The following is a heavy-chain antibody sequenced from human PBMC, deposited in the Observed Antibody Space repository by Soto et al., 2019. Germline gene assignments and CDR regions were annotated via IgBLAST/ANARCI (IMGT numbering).Heavy chain of an antibody. J-gene: IGHJ4*02. V-gene: IGHV3-74*01. Sequence: PWWSLRLSCSASVFTSSIYWMHWVRQAPGKGLVWVSRINGDGSATNYADSVKGRFTISRDNAKNTLHLQMNSLRAEDTALYYCARREATDGVLDFWGQGTLVTVSS. CDR1: VFTSSIYW. D-gene: IGHD1-26*01. CDR3: ARREATDGVLDF. CDR2: INGDGSAT.